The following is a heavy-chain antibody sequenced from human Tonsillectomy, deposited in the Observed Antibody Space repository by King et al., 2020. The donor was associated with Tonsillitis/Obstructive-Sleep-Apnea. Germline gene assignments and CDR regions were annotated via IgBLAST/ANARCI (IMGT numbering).Heavy chain of an antibody. CDR3: ARDTGSGVVVAASDWFDP. CDR2: ISSSSSTI. V-gene: IGHV3-48*02. Sequence: VQLVESGGGLVQPGGSLRLSCAASGFTFSSYSMNWVRQAPGKGLEWVSYISSSSSTIYYADSVKGRLTISRDNAKNSLYLQMNSLRDEDTAVYYCARDTGSGVVVAASDWFDPWGQGTLVTVSS. CDR1: GFTFSSYS. J-gene: IGHJ5*02. D-gene: IGHD2-15*01.